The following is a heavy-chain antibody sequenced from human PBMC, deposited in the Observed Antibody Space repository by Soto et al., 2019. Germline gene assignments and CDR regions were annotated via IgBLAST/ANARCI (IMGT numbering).Heavy chain of an antibody. V-gene: IGHV1-69*13. CDR1: GGSSTYT. CDR3: ARLHSHGTYGMDV. Sequence: RASVKVSCKASGGSSTYTLSWVRQAPGQGLEWMGGIIPIFGTANYAQKFQGRVTITADESTKTAYMELSTLRSEDTAVYYCARLHSHGTYGMDVWGQGTTVTVSS. J-gene: IGHJ6*02. D-gene: IGHD5-18*01. CDR2: IIPIFGTA.